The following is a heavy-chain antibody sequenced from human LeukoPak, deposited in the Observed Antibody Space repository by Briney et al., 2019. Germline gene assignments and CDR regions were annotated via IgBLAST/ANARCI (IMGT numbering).Heavy chain of an antibody. D-gene: IGHD3-16*01. CDR1: GFTFSSYA. CDR2: ISYDGSNK. V-gene: IGHV3-30-3*01. CDR3: ARDRYDYVWGSYDEYYFDY. Sequence: GGSLRLSCAASGFTFSSYAMHWVRQAPGKGLEWVAVISYDGSNKYYADSVKGRFTISRDNSKNTLYLQMNSLRAEDTAVYYCARDRYDYVWGSYDEYYFDYWGQGTLVTVSS. J-gene: IGHJ4*02.